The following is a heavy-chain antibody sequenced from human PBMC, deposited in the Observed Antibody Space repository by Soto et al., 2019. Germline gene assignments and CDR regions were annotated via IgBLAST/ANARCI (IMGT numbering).Heavy chain of an antibody. CDR2: VSARGGDT. Sequence: GGSLRLSCAASGFTFSNYGMNWVRQAPGKGLEWVAGVSARGGDTSYADSVKGRFTISRDNSKDTLYLQMNSLRAEDTAVYYCAKRSSRAQYSGMDVWGHGTTVTVSS. V-gene: IGHV3-23*01. CDR1: GFTFSNYG. CDR3: AKRSSRAQYSGMDV. D-gene: IGHD2-2*01. J-gene: IGHJ6*02.